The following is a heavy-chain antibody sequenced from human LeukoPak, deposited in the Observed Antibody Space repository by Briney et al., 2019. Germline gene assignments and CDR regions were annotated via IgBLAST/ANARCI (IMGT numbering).Heavy chain of an antibody. CDR2: VSAYNGNT. D-gene: IGHD2-15*01. CDR1: GYTFTSYG. CDR3: ARWSSRLYSADY. J-gene: IGHJ4*02. V-gene: IGHV1-18*01. Sequence: ASVKVSCKASGYTFTSYGISWVRQAPGQGLEWMGWVSAYNGNTNYAQKLQGRVTMTTDTSTSTAYMELRSLRSDDTAVYYCARWSSRLYSADYWGQGTLVTVSS.